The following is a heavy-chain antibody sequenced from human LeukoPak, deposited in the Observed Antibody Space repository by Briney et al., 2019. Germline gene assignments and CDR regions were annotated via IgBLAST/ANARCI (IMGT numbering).Heavy chain of an antibody. Sequence: GGSLRLSCAASGFTFSSYWMHWVRQAPGKGLVWVSHINSDGSTTGYADSVKGRFTISRDNAKNTLYLQMNSLRAEDTAVYYCANPNWFDPWGQGTLVTVSS. J-gene: IGHJ5*02. CDR2: INSDGSTT. V-gene: IGHV3-74*01. CDR1: GFTFSSYW. CDR3: ANPNWFDP.